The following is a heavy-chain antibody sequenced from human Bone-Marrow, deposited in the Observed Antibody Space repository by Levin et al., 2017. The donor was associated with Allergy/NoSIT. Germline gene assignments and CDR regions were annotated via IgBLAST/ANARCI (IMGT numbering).Heavy chain of an antibody. J-gene: IGHJ5*02. CDR2: FNPIFGSA. CDR1: GGSFYNYA. V-gene: IGHV1-69*13. Sequence: RASVKVSCKASGGSFYNYAFNWVRQAPGQGLEWMGGFNPIFGSANYPQTFQGRVTITADESTSTAYLELGSLRSDDTAIYYCTTYAGDSWFDPWGQGTLVTVSS. D-gene: IGHD2-21*02. CDR3: TTYAGDSWFDP.